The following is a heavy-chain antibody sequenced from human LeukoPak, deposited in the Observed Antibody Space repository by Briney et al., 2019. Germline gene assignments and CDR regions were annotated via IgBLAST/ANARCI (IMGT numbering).Heavy chain of an antibody. V-gene: IGHV3-21*01. CDR3: ARGATDTTRWFDP. D-gene: IGHD1-7*01. CDR2: ITTSSSYT. J-gene: IGHJ5*02. CDR1: GFSFSSYN. Sequence: PGGSLRLSCEASGFSFSSYNMDWVRQTPGKGLEWISSITTSSSYTFYADSVKGRFTISRDNARNSLYLQMNSLTAEDTAVYYCARGATDTTRWFDPWGQGTLVTVSS.